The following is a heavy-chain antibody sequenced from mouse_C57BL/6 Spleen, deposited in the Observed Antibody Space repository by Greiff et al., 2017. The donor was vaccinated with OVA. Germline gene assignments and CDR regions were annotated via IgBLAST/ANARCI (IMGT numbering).Heavy chain of an antibody. CDR2: INPNNGGT. V-gene: IGHV1-26*01. Sequence: EVQLQQSGPELVKPGASVKISCKASGYTFTDYYMNWVKQSHGKSLEWIGDINPNNGGTSYNQKFKGKATLTVDKSSSTAYMELRSLTSEDSAVYDCARGDYYGSSYWYYDVWGTGTTVTVSA. D-gene: IGHD1-1*01. CDR3: ARGDYYGSSYWYYDV. J-gene: IGHJ1*03. CDR1: GYTFTDYY.